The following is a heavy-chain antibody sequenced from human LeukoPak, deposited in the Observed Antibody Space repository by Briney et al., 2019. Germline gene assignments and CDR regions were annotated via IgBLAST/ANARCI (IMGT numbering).Heavy chain of an antibody. J-gene: IGHJ4*02. CDR1: GYTFTGYY. Sequence: ASVKVSCKASGYTFTGYYMHWVRQAPGQGLEWMGWINPNSGGTNYAQKFQGRVTMTRDTSISTAYMELSRLRSDDTAVCYCARERWEAAAFDYWGQGTLVTVSS. CDR2: INPNSGGT. D-gene: IGHD1-26*01. CDR3: ARERWEAAAFDY. V-gene: IGHV1-2*02.